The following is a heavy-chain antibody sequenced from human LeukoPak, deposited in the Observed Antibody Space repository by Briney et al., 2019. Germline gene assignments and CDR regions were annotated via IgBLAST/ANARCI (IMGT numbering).Heavy chain of an antibody. V-gene: IGHV3-48*04. Sequence: GGFLRLSCVGSGFSFSSYGMTWVRQAPGKGLEWVSYISSSGSTIYYADSVKGRFTISRDNAKNSLYLQMNSLRAEDTAVYYCAELGITMIGGVWGKGTTVTISS. CDR3: AELGITMIGGV. D-gene: IGHD3-10*02. CDR2: ISSSGSTI. CDR1: GFSFSSYG. J-gene: IGHJ6*04.